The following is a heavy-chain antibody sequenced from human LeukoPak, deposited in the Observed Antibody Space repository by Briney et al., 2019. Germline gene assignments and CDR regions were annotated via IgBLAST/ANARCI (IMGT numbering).Heavy chain of an antibody. J-gene: IGHJ3*02. V-gene: IGHV4-61*01. CDR3: ARCATARGYAFDI. CDR1: GGSGGSGTYY. D-gene: IGHD1-26*01. CDR2: IYYTGST. Sequence: PSETLSLTCSVSGGSGGSGTYYWTWIRQPPGEGLEYIGYIYYTGSTSYNPSLKSRVTISVDTSKNQFSLKLSSVTAADTAVYYCARCATARGYAFDIWGQGTMVTVSS.